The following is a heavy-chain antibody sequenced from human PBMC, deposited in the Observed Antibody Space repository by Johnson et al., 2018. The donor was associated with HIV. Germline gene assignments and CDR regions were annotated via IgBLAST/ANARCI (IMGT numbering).Heavy chain of an antibody. CDR2: ISYDGSNK. V-gene: IGHV3-30*03. J-gene: IGHJ3*02. CDR3: ARCMIVVVITDAFDI. D-gene: IGHD3-22*01. Sequence: QVQLVESGGGVVRPGGSLRLSCAASGFTFDDYDMSWVRQAPGKGLEWVAVISYDGSNKYYADSVKGRFTISRDNSKNTLYLQMNSLRAEDTAVYYCARCMIVVVITDAFDIWGQGTMVTVSS. CDR1: GFTFDDYD.